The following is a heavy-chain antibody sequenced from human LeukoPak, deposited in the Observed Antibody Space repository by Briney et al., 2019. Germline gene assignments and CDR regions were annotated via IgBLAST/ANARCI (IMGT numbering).Heavy chain of an antibody. D-gene: IGHD3-10*01. CDR3: ARVIGNMVRGVILVY. V-gene: IGHV1-8*01. J-gene: IGHJ4*02. CDR1: GYTFTSYD. CDR2: MNPNSGNT. Sequence: ASVKVSCKASGYTFTSYDINWVRQATGQGLEWMGWMNPNSGNTGYAQKFQDRVTMTRNTSISTAYMELNSLRSEDTAVYYCARVIGNMVRGVILVYWGQGTLVTVSS.